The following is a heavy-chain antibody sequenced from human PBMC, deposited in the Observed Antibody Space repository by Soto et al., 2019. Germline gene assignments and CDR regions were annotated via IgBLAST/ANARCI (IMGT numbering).Heavy chain of an antibody. CDR1: GYTFTSYG. Sequence: QVQLVQSGAEVKKPGASVKVSCKASGYTFTSYGISWVRQAPGQGLEWMGWISAYNGNTNYAQKLQGRVTMTTDTTARTAYMELRSLRSDDTAVYYCARDLGRGYYDSSGYSYYYYGMDVWGQGTTVTVSS. J-gene: IGHJ6*02. CDR3: ARDLGRGYYDSSGYSYYYYGMDV. V-gene: IGHV1-18*04. D-gene: IGHD3-22*01. CDR2: ISAYNGNT.